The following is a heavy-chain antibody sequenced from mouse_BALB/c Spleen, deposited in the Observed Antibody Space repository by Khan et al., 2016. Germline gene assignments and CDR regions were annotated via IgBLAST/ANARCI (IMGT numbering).Heavy chain of an antibody. D-gene: IGHD4-1*01. CDR3: ARGVGPDY. Sequence: QVQLQQSGAELVRPGSSVKISCKASGYAFSTYWMNWVKQRPGQGLEWIGHIYPGDGDTNYNGNFKYKATLTADKSSNTAYMQLSSLTSEDSAVYFCARGVGPDYWGQDTTLTVSS. CDR1: GYAFSTYW. V-gene: IGHV1-80*01. CDR2: IYPGDGDT. J-gene: IGHJ2*01.